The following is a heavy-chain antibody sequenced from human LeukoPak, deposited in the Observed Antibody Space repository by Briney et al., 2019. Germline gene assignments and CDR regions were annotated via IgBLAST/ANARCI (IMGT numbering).Heavy chain of an antibody. CDR2: INQEGRDK. CDR3: ARHTVATSL. V-gene: IGHV3-7*01. J-gene: IGHJ4*02. D-gene: IGHD4-23*01. CDR1: GFTFSSSW. Sequence: GGSLRLSCAASGFTFSSSWMSWVRQAPGKGLEWVANINQEGRDKYYVDSVKGRFTISRDNGKNSLYLQMNSLRADDTAVYYCARHTVATSLWGQGALVTVSS.